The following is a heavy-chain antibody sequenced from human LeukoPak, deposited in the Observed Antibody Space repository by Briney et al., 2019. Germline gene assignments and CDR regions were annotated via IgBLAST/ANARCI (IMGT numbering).Heavy chain of an antibody. CDR1: GYTFNNYG. CDR3: ARGEYYDILTGYSSRPNWFDP. Sequence: GSVKVSCKASGYTFNNYGISWVRQAPGQGLEWMGWVSAYNGNTNYAQRVQGRVTMTTDTSTSTAYMELGGLRSDDTAVYYCARGEYYDILTGYSSRPNWFDPWGQGTLVTVSS. J-gene: IGHJ5*02. V-gene: IGHV1-18*04. CDR2: VSAYNGNT. D-gene: IGHD3-9*01.